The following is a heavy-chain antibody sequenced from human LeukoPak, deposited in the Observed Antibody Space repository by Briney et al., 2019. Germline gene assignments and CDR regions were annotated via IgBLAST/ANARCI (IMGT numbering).Heavy chain of an antibody. D-gene: IGHD1-1*01. CDR3: ASLTDLEGYFQH. V-gene: IGHV3-48*03. CDR1: GSTFSSYE. Sequence: PGGSLRLSCAASGSTFSSYEMNWVRQAPGKGLEWVSYISSSGSTIYYADSVKGRFTISRDNAKNSLYLQMNSLRAEDTAVYYCASLTDLEGYFQHWGQGTLVTVSS. J-gene: IGHJ1*01. CDR2: ISSSGSTI.